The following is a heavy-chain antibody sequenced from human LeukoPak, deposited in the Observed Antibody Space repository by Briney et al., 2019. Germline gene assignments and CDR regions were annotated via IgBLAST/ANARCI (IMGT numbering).Heavy chain of an antibody. J-gene: IGHJ4*02. V-gene: IGHV3-23*01. CDR3: AKDRGSWSYGGFDY. Sequence: GGSLRLSCAASGFTFSFHGMNWVRQAPGKGLEWVSGIRTDGVTTYYADSVKGRFTISRDNSKNTLYLQMNSLRIEDTAVYYCAKDRGSWSYGGFDYWGQGILVTVSS. CDR2: IRTDGVTT. CDR1: GFTFSFHG. D-gene: IGHD1-26*01.